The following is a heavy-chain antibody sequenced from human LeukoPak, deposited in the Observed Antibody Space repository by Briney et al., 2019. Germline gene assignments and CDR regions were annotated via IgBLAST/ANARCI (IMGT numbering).Heavy chain of an antibody. V-gene: IGHV3-30*18. CDR1: GCTFSSSG. Sequence: PGWSLRLSCAASGCTFSSSGMHWVRQAPGKGLEWVAVISYDGSDKYYADSAKGRFTLFRDNSKNTLYLQMNSLRAEETAVFYCAKDRSSNWALDYWGQGTLVTVSS. CDR3: AKDRSSNWALDY. J-gene: IGHJ4*02. D-gene: IGHD1-1*01. CDR2: ISYDGSDK.